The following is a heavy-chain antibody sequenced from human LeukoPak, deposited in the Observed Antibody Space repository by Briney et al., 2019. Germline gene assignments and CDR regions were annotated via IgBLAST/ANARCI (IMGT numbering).Heavy chain of an antibody. CDR2: ISSRSSTI. CDR1: GFTFSSYE. CDR3: ATTRRLRLDPAPEYFQH. Sequence: GGSLRLSCAASGFTFSSYETNWFRQAPPGKVVGGSYISSRSSTIYYNASVKGRFTISRDNAKNSLYLQLNSLRAEDTAVYYCATTRRLRLDPAPEYFQHWGQGTLVTVSS. J-gene: IGHJ1*01. V-gene: IGHV3-48*03.